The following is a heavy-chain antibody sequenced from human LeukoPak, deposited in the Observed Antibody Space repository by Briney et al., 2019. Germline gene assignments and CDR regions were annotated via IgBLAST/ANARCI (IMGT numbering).Heavy chain of an antibody. CDR2: IKQDGSEK. V-gene: IGHV3-7*01. CDR1: GFTFSSYW. D-gene: IGHD1-26*01. J-gene: IGHJ6*02. CDR3: ARDPRAGSYYYYGMDV. Sequence: PGGSLRLSCAASGFTFSSYWMSWVRQAPGKGLEWVANIKQDGSEKYYVDSVKGRFTISRDNAKNSLYLQMNSLRAEDTAVYYCARDPRAGSYYYYGMDVWGQGTTVTVSS.